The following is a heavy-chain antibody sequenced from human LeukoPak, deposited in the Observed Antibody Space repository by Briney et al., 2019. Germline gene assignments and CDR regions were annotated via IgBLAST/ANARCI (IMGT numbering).Heavy chain of an antibody. D-gene: IGHD6-19*01. CDR3: ARVGAHSGWYRDAFDI. CDR1: GFTFSSYW. Sequence: GGSLRLSCAASGFTFSSYWMSWVRQAPGKGLEWVANIKQDGSEKYYVDSVKGRFTISRDNAKNSLYLQMNSLRSEDTAVYYCARVGAHSGWYRDAFDIWGQGTMVTVSS. CDR2: IKQDGSEK. J-gene: IGHJ3*02. V-gene: IGHV3-7*03.